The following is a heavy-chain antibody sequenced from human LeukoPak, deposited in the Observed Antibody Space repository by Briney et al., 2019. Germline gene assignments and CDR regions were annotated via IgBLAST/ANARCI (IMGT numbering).Heavy chain of an antibody. V-gene: IGHV5-51*01. J-gene: IGHJ3*02. CDR3: ARRIAAEAFDI. Sequence: MAGESLQISCKDSGSIFTNYWIGWVRQLPGKGLEWMGIIFPGDSDTRYSPSFQGQVTISADKSISTAYLQWSNLKASDTAMYYCARRIAAEAFDIWGQGTLVTVSS. CDR2: IFPGDSDT. CDR1: GSIFTNYW. D-gene: IGHD6-25*01.